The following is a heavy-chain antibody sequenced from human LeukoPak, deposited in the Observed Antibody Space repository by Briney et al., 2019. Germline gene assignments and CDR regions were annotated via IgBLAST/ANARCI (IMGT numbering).Heavy chain of an antibody. CDR1: GYTFTDYY. J-gene: IGHJ3*02. D-gene: IGHD3-22*01. CDR2: VDPEDGET. CDR3: ATRDSSGTGGAFDI. Sequence: ASVKVSCKVSGYTFTDYYMHWVQQAPGKGLEWMGLVDPEDGETIYAEKFQGRVTITADPSTDTAYMELSSLRSEDTAVYYCATRDSSGTGGAFDIWGQGTMVTVSS. V-gene: IGHV1-69-2*01.